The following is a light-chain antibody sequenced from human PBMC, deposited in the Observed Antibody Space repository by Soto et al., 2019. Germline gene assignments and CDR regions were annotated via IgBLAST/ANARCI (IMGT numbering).Light chain of an antibody. Sequence: DIQMTQSPSSLSASVGDRVTITCRASQSVHTYLNRYRQRPEKAPELLIYAASNLQRGVPSRFSGSGSGTDFTLTISGLEPEDFATYYGQRSDTFPQTFGQGTKVDIK. CDR2: AAS. CDR1: QSVHTY. J-gene: IGKJ1*01. V-gene: IGKV1-39*01. CDR3: QRSDTFPQT.